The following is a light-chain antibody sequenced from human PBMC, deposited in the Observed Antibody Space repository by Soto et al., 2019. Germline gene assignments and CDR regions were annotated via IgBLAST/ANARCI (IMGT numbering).Light chain of an antibody. CDR1: SSNFGSGN. CDR2: RNN. Sequence: QSVLTQPPSASGTPGQRVTLSCSGSSSNFGSGNVVWYQHHPGTAPKLLIYRNNQRPSGVPDRFAGSKSGTSASLAISGLRSEDEADYYCAARADSLSGHWVFGGGTKVTVL. J-gene: IGLJ3*02. CDR3: AARADSLSGHWV. V-gene: IGLV1-47*01.